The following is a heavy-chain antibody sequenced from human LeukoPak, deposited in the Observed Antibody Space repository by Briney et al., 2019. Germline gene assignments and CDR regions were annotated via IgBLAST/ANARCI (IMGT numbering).Heavy chain of an antibody. J-gene: IGHJ3*02. D-gene: IGHD2-2*02. CDR2: ITGSGGST. CDR1: GFTFSSYA. Sequence: GGSLRLSCAASGFTFSSYAMSWVRQAPGKGLEWVSSITGSGGSTYYADSVKGRFTISRDNSNNTLYLQMNSLRAEDTAVYYCANAPRRGLVVLPVAIGAFDIWGQGTMVTVSS. CDR3: ANAPRRGLVVLPVAIGAFDI. V-gene: IGHV3-23*01.